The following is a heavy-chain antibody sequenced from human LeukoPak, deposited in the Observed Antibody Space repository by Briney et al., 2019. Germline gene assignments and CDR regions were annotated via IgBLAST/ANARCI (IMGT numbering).Heavy chain of an antibody. Sequence: SETLSLTCTLDGGSISTYYRSWIRQSPGKGLEWIGFIQYSGNTKSNPSLKGRVTISLDMSKNQFSLRLTSVTAADTAVYYCARETNNGALDYWGQGTLVTVSS. J-gene: IGHJ4*02. V-gene: IGHV4-59*01. CDR1: GGSISTYY. D-gene: IGHD1-14*01. CDR3: ARETNNGALDY. CDR2: IQYSGNT.